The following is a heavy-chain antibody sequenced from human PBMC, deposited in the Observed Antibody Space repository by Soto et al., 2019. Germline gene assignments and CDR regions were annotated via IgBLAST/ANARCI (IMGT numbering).Heavy chain of an antibody. J-gene: IGHJ4*02. Sequence: QVQLQESGPGLVKPSGTLSLTCAVSGGSISSSNWWSWVRQPPGKGLEWIGEIYHSGNTNYNPSLKSRVTISVHKSKNQSSLKLSSVTAADTAVYYCARLAAAGTYFDYGGQGTLVTVSS. CDR2: IYHSGNT. D-gene: IGHD6-13*01. CDR3: ARLAAAGTYFDY. CDR1: GGSISSSNW. V-gene: IGHV4-4*02.